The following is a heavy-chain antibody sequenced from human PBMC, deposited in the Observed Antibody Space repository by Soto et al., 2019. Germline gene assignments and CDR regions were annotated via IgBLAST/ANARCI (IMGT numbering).Heavy chain of an antibody. D-gene: IGHD4-4*01. Sequence: GGSLRLSCVAAGFTFSSAAMNWVRQAPGKGLEWVSIISDTGTRTHYADSVKGRFTISRDNSKNTLYLDMNSLRAEDTAVYYRAKSLDIHYKNWFDPWGQGTLVTVSS. V-gene: IGHV3-23*01. J-gene: IGHJ5*02. CDR3: AKSLDIHYKNWFDP. CDR2: ISDTGTRT. CDR1: GFTFSSAA.